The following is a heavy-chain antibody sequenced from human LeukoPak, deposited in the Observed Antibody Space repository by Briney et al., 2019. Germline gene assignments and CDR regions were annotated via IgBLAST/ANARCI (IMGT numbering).Heavy chain of an antibody. J-gene: IGHJ4*02. CDR3: ARSGSVDTAMVDY. D-gene: IGHD5-18*01. CDR1: AGTFSIYA. V-gene: IGHV1-69*06. Sequence: SVKVSCKASAGTFSIYAISWVRQPPAQGLGWMGGIIPIFGTANYAQKFQGRVTITADKSTSTAYMELSSLRSEDTAVYYCARSGSVDTAMVDYWGQGTLVTVSS. CDR2: IIPIFGTA.